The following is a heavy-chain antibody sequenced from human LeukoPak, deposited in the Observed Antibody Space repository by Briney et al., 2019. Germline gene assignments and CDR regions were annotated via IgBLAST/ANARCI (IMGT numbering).Heavy chain of an antibody. CDR3: ARDEVVGASS. Sequence: MSSETLSLTCTVSGGSISSYYWSWIRQPPGKGLEWIGYIYYSGSTNYNPSLKSRVTISVDTSKNQFSLKLSSVTAADTAVYYCARDEVVGASSWGQGTLVTVSS. CDR1: GGSISSYY. V-gene: IGHV4-59*12. J-gene: IGHJ5*02. D-gene: IGHD1-26*01. CDR2: IYYSGST.